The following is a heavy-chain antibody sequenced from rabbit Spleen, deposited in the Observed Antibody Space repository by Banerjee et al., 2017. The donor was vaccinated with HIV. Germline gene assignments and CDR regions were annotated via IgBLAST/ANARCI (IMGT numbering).Heavy chain of an antibody. V-gene: IGHV1S45*01. D-gene: IGHD1-1*01. J-gene: IGHJ4*01. Sequence: QEQLVESGGGLVQPEGSLTLTCKASGFSFSDRDVMCWVRQAPGKGLEWIACINAATGKPVYATWAKGRFTISRTSSTTVTLRMTSLTAADTATYFCTRDDGSGHYIDGYFNLWGPGTLVTVS. CDR1: GFSFSDRDV. CDR2: INAATGKP. CDR3: TRDDGSGHYIDGYFNL.